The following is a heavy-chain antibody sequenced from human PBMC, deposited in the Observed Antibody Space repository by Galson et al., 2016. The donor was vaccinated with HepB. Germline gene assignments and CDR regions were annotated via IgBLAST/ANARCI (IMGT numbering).Heavy chain of an antibody. J-gene: IGHJ4*02. CDR3: ARETGYDLRFDY. CDR1: GLTVSNNY. CDR2: MYSGGAT. Sequence: SLRLSCAVSGLTVSNNYMRWVRQAPGKGLEWVSLMYSGGATHYADSVKGRSTISRDNAKNSLYLQMNSLRDEDTAVYYCARETGYDLRFDYWGQGTLVTVSS. V-gene: IGHV3-66*01. D-gene: IGHD5-12*01.